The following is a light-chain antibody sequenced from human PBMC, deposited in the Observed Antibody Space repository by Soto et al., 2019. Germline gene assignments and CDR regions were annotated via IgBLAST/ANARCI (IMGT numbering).Light chain of an antibody. CDR1: QSVSSN. CDR3: QQYNNWPYT. Sequence: EIVMTQAPATLSVSPGVRATLSSRASQSVSSNLAWYQQKPGQSPRLLIYGASTRATGIPARLSGSGSGTEFTLTISSLQSEDFAVYYCQQYNNWPYTFGQGTKLEIK. CDR2: GAS. J-gene: IGKJ2*01. V-gene: IGKV3-15*01.